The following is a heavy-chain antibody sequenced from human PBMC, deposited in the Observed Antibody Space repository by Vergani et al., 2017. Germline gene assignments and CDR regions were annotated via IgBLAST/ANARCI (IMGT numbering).Heavy chain of an antibody. V-gene: IGHV4-39*01. Sequence: QVRLQESGPGLVRPSETLSLTCTVSGGSITYGAFYWGWIRQSPGKGLEWIGSIYYSENKFYNPSLESRVTLSIDTTKNQFSLKLSSVTAADTAVYYCARLRLEDSGYDFGGMDVWGQXP. J-gene: IGHJ6*02. CDR1: GGSITYGAFY. D-gene: IGHD5-12*01. CDR3: ARLRLEDSGYDFGGMDV. CDR2: IYYSENK.